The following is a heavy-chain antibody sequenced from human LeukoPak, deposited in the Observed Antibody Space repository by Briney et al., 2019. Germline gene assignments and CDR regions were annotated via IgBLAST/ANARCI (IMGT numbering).Heavy chain of an antibody. V-gene: IGHV1-46*01. CDR2: INPSGGST. CDR1: GYTFTSYY. J-gene: IGHJ6*02. CDR3: ARDGGGVDCGGDCRQNYYYYYGMDV. D-gene: IGHD2-21*02. Sequence: ASVKVSCKASGYTFTSYYMHWVRQAPGQGLEWMGIINPSGGSTSYAQKFQGRVTMTRDTSTSTVYMELSSLRSEDTAVYYRARDGGGVDCGGDCRQNYYYYYGMDVWGHGTTVTVSS.